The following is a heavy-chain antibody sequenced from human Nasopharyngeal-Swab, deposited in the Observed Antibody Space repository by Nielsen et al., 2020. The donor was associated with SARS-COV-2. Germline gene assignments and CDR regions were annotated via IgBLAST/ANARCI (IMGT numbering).Heavy chain of an antibody. CDR2: IYYSGST. Sequence: SETLSLTCAVYGGSFSGYYWSWIRQPPGKGLEWIGYIYYSGSTNYNPSLKSRVTISVDTSKNQFSLKLSSVTAADTAVYYCARSPTLIQLWYYFDYWGQGTLVTVSS. D-gene: IGHD5-18*01. V-gene: IGHV4-59*01. CDR3: ARSPTLIQLWYYFDY. J-gene: IGHJ4*02. CDR1: GGSFSGYY.